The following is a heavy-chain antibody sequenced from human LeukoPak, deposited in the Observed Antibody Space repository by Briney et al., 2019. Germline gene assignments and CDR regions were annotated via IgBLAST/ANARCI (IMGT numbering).Heavy chain of an antibody. Sequence: PSETLSLTCTVSGGSINSDYWSWIRQPPGKGLEWIGYVYYSGSTNYNPSLKSRVTISVDTSENQFSLKLTSVTAADTAVYYCARGMGSGWPPAYYYGMDVWGQGTTVTVSS. CDR2: VYYSGST. D-gene: IGHD6-19*01. CDR1: GGSINSDY. V-gene: IGHV4-59*01. CDR3: ARGMGSGWPPAYYYGMDV. J-gene: IGHJ6*02.